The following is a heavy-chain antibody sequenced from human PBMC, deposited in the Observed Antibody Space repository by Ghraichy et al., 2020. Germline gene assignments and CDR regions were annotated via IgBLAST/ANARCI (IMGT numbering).Heavy chain of an antibody. V-gene: IGHV3-15*07. D-gene: IGHD4-17*01. CDR3: TTHSGPFAVTTLDY. Sequence: GGSLRLSCAASGFTFSNAWMNWVRQAPGKGLEWVGRIKSKTDGGTTDYAAPVKGRFTISRDDSKNTLYLQMNSLKTEDTAVYYCTTHSGPFAVTTLDYWGQGTLVTVSS. CDR2: IKSKTDGGTT. J-gene: IGHJ4*02. CDR1: GFTFSNAW.